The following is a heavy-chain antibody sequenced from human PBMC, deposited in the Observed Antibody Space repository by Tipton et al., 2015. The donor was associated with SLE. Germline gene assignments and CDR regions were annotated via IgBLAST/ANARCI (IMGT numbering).Heavy chain of an antibody. CDR1: GDSISTYY. Sequence: TLSLTCTVSGDSISTYYWNWIRQSPGKGLEWIGNIYYVGSTNYNPSFKGQVTISVATSKNQFSLKLRSVTAADTAVYYCARRGYNYWYFDLWGRGALVTVSS. V-gene: IGHV4-59*01. CDR2: IYYVGST. CDR3: ARRGYNYWYFDL. J-gene: IGHJ2*01. D-gene: IGHD5-24*01.